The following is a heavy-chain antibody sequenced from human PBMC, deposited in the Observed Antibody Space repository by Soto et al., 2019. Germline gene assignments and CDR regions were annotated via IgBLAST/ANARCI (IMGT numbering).Heavy chain of an antibody. CDR2: IYYSGST. CDR3: ARVGRDGYRFDY. D-gene: IGHD5-12*01. Sequence: SETLSLTCTVSGGSISSYYWSWIRQPPGKGLEWIGYIYYSGSTNYNPSLKSRVTISVDTSKNQFSLKLSSVTAADTAVYYCARVGRDGYRFDYWGQGTLVTVSS. CDR1: GGSISSYY. V-gene: IGHV4-59*01. J-gene: IGHJ4*02.